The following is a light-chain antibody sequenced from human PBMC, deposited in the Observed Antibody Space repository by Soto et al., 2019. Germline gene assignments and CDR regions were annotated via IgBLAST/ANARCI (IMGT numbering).Light chain of an antibody. CDR1: SSNIGSTS. J-gene: IGLJ3*02. V-gene: IGLV1-44*01. CDR3: EAWDDSLNGHV. Sequence: QSVLTQPPSASGTPGQRVTISCSGSSSNIGSTSVNWYQQLPGTAPKLLIYHDDLLPSGVSDRFSGSKSGTSASLAISGLQSEDEADYYCEAWDDSLNGHVFGGGTKLTVL. CDR2: HDD.